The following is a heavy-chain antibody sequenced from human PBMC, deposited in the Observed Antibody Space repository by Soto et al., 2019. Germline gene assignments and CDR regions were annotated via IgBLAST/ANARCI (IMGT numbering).Heavy chain of an antibody. J-gene: IGHJ6*02. V-gene: IGHV1-3*05. Sequence: QVQLVQSEAEEKKPGASVKVSCKASGYTFTTYSMHWVRQAPGHRLEWMGWINAANGNTKYSQNFQGRVTITRDTSASTAYMELSSLRSEDTAVYYCARDPLYYYSMDVWGQGTTVTVSS. CDR2: INAANGNT. CDR3: ARDPLYYYSMDV. CDR1: GYTFTTYS.